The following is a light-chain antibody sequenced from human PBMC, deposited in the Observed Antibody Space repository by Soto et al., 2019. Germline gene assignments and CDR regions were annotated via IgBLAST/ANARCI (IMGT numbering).Light chain of an antibody. J-gene: IGLJ1*01. CDR3: SSYTSTYTRV. CDR1: SSDIGRYNY. Sequence: QSALTQPASVSGSPGQSITISCTGTSSDIGRYNYVSWYQQHPGKVPKLIISEVRNRPSGVSDRFSGSKSGNSASLTISGLQTEDEADYYCSSYTSTYTRVFGSGTKV. CDR2: EVR. V-gene: IGLV2-14*01.